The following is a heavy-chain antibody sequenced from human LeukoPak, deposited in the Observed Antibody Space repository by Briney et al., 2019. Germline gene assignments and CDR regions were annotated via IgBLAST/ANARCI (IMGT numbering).Heavy chain of an antibody. CDR1: GGSFSGYY. Sequence: SETLSLTCAVYGGSFSGYYWSWIRQPPGKGLEWIGEINHSGSTNYNPSLKSRVTISVDTSKNQSSLKLSSVTAADTAVYYCARGEGYCSSTSCYNFDYWGQGTLVTVSS. D-gene: IGHD2-2*02. CDR2: INHSGST. V-gene: IGHV4-34*01. J-gene: IGHJ4*02. CDR3: ARGEGYCSSTSCYNFDY.